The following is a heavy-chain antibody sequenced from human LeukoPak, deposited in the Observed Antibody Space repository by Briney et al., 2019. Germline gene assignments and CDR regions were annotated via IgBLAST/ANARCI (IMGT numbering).Heavy chain of an antibody. V-gene: IGHV4-59*12. CDR2: IYYSGST. CDR1: GGSINSYY. D-gene: IGHD3-10*01. CDR3: ARVTPSFAHNWFDP. Sequence: SETLSLTCTVSGGSINSYYWSWIRQPPGKGLEWIGYIYYSGSTNYNPSLKSRVTISVDTSKNQFSLRLTSVTAADTAVYYCARVTPSFAHNWFDPWGQGTLVTVSS. J-gene: IGHJ5*02.